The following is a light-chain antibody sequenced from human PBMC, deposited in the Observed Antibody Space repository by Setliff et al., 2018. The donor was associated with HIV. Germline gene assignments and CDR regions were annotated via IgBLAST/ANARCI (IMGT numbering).Light chain of an antibody. CDR3: AVWDSGLKGYV. CDR1: SSNIGVNV. Sequence: QSVLSQPPSASGTPGQGVTISCSGSSSNIGVNVVNWYQHLPGTSPKLLIYNTYQRPSGVPDRFSGSKSGSSASLAISGLQSEDEADYYCAVWDSGLKGYVFGTGTKVPS. J-gene: IGLJ1*01. V-gene: IGLV1-44*01. CDR2: NTY.